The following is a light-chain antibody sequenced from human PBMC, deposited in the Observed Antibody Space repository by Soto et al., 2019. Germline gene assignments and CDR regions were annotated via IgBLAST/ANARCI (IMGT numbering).Light chain of an antibody. CDR2: KAS. V-gene: IGKV1-5*03. J-gene: IGKJ5*01. CDR3: QQHNSFTIT. Sequence: GDRGTITCRASRNVNTWVAWYQQKPGKAPKLLIYKASGLESGVPSRFSGSGSGTECSLTITSLKQEDGATYDGQQHNSFTITFGQGTRLEIK. CDR1: RNVNTW.